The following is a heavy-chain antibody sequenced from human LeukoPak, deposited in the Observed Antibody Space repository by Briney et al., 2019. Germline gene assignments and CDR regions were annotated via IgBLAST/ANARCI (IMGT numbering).Heavy chain of an antibody. J-gene: IGHJ6*03. V-gene: IGHV4-4*02. D-gene: IGHD1-14*01. CDR2: IYHSGST. Sequence: SGTLSLTCAVSGGSISSSNWWSWVRQPPGKGLEWIGEIYHSGSTNYNPSLKSRVTISVDTSKNQFSLELSSVTAADTAVYYCARASITYYYYYYMGVWGKGTTVTVSS. CDR1: GGSISSSNW. CDR3: ARASITYYYYYYMGV.